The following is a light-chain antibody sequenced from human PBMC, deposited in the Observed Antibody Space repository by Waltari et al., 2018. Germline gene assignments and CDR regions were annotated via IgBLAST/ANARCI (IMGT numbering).Light chain of an antibody. J-gene: IGKJ2*01. Sequence: IPMPQSPSSLSASVRDRVTLTCRAGQSIKNYVTWYQQKPGKAPTLLVYAASSLQSGVPARFSGSGAETEFILTINSLQPEDFGTYYCQQSFSIPYTFGQGTRLEIK. V-gene: IGKV1-39*01. CDR2: AAS. CDR3: QQSFSIPYT. CDR1: QSIKNY.